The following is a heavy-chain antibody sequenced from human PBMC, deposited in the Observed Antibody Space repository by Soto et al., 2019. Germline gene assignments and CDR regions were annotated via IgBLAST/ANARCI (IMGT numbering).Heavy chain of an antibody. CDR2: IDYSGSS. D-gene: IGHD1-26*01. CDR1: GGSISSYY. Sequence: QVQLQESGPGLVKPSETLSLTCTVSGGSISSYYWSWIRQPPGKGLEWIGYIDYSGSSNYNPSLKSRVTIAVDTSKNQFSLKLSSVTAADTDVYYCARRYSGNFDYWGQGTLVTVSS. V-gene: IGHV4-59*08. J-gene: IGHJ4*02. CDR3: ARRYSGNFDY.